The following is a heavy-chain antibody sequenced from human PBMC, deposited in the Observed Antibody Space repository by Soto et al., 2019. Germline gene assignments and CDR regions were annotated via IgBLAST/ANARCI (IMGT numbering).Heavy chain of an antibody. D-gene: IGHD6-13*01. Sequence: SETLSLTCAVYGGSFSGYYWSWIRQPPGKGLEWIGEINHSGSTNYNPSLKSRVTISVDTSKNQFSLKLSSVTAAETAVYYCARGGRGRSWYSSYWGQGNLVTVSS. CDR3: ARGGRGRSWYSSY. CDR2: INHSGST. CDR1: GGSFSGYY. J-gene: IGHJ4*02. V-gene: IGHV4-34*01.